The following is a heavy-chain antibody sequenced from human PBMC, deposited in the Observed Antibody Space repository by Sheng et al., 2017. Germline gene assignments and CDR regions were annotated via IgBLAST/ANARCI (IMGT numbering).Heavy chain of an antibody. Sequence: EVQLVESGGGLVQPGGTLRLSCAASGFTFSSYGMSWVRQAPGKGLEWVSAISGSGGSTYYADSVKGRFTISRDNSKNTLYLQMNSLRAEDTAVYYCAKDARSPSYYYDSSGYYWAEYFQHWGQGTLVTVSS. D-gene: IGHD3-22*01. V-gene: IGHV3-23*04. CDR3: AKDARSPSYYYDSSGYYWAEYFQH. CDR1: GFTFSSYG. J-gene: IGHJ1*01. CDR2: ISGSGGST.